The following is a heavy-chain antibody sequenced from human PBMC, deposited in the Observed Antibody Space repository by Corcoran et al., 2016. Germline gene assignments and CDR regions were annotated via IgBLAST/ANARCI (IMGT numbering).Heavy chain of an antibody. CDR3: TRLPYYDDSSGYT. D-gene: IGHD3-22*01. Sequence: EVQLVESGGGLVQPGGSLKLSCAASGFTFSGSAMHWVRQASGKGLEWVGRIRRRANSYATAYAASVKGRFTISRDDSKNTAYLQMNIMKTEDTDVDYCTRLPYYDDSSGYTWGQATLFTVSS. J-gene: IGHJ5*02. V-gene: IGHV3-73*02. CDR1: GFTFSGSA. CDR2: IRRRANSYAT.